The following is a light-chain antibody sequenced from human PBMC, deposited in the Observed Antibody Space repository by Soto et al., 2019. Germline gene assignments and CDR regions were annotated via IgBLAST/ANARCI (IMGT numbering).Light chain of an antibody. J-gene: IGKJ4*01. Sequence: DIPLTLSPSFLPASVGDRVTITCRASQGISNYLAWYQQKPGKAPGLLMYAASTLQRGVSSRSSGSGSGTEFTLTISNLQPEDFATYYCQQLNSYPLTFGGGTKVEIK. V-gene: IGKV1-9*01. CDR1: QGISNY. CDR2: AAS. CDR3: QQLNSYPLT.